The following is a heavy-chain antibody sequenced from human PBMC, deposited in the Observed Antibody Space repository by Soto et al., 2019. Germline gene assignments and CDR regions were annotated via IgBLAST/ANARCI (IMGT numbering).Heavy chain of an antibody. D-gene: IGHD3-22*01. CDR2: IYYSGST. V-gene: IGHV4-39*01. CDR3: ARQQYYYDSSGYLYYGMDV. J-gene: IGHJ6*02. CDR1: GGSISSSSYY. Sequence: PSETLSLTCTVSGGSISSSSYYWGWIRQPPGKGLEWIGSIYYSGSTYYNPSLKSRVTISVDTSKNQFSLKLSSVTAADTAVYYCARQQYYYDSSGYLYYGMDVWGQGTTVTVSS.